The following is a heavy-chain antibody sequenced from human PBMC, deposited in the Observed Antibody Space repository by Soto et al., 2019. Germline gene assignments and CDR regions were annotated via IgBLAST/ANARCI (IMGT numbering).Heavy chain of an antibody. V-gene: IGHV3-11*06. CDR3: ARDRVLVAAYYFDY. CDR2: ISSSSSYT. Sequence: GGSLRLSCAASGFTFSDYYMSWIRQAPGKGLEWVSYISSSSSYTNYADSVKGRFTISRDNAKNSLYLQMNSLRAEDTAVYYCARDRVLVAAYYFDYWGQGTLVTVSS. D-gene: IGHD2-8*02. CDR1: GFTFSDYY. J-gene: IGHJ4*02.